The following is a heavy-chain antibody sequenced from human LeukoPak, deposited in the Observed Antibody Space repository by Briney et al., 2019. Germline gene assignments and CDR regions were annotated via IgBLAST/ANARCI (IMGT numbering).Heavy chain of an antibody. Sequence: PGGSLRLSCAASGFTFSSYWMHWVRQAPGKGLVWVSRIKSDGTTTNYADSVKGRFTISRDNAKNTLYLQMNSLRAEDTAAYYCAKDMADSSGYYHEDNGHYYGMDVWGQGTTVTVSS. D-gene: IGHD3-22*01. CDR2: IKSDGTTT. J-gene: IGHJ6*02. V-gene: IGHV3-74*01. CDR3: AKDMADSSGYYHEDNGHYYGMDV. CDR1: GFTFSSYW.